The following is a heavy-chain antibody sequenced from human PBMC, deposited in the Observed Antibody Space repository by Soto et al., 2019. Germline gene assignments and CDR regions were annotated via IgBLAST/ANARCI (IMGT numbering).Heavy chain of an antibody. CDR1: GYSFTSYW. Sequence: GESLKISCKGSGYSFTSYWIGWVRQMPGKGLEWTGIIYPGDSDTRYSPSFQGQVTISADKSISTAYLQWSSLKASDTAMYYCARSTAVRGVIRIPYGMDVWGQGTTVTVSS. CDR2: IYPGDSDT. CDR3: ARSTAVRGVIRIPYGMDV. J-gene: IGHJ6*02. V-gene: IGHV5-51*01. D-gene: IGHD3-10*01.